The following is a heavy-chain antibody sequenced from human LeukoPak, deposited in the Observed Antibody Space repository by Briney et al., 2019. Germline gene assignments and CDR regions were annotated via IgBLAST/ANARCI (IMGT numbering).Heavy chain of an antibody. Sequence: SETLSLTCAVYGGPSSGYYWSWIRQPPGKGLEWIGEINHSGSTNYNPSLKSRVTISVDTSKNQFSLKLSSVTAADTAVYYCARVSVVWNGSHDYWGQGTLVTVSS. CDR1: GGPSSGYY. D-gene: IGHD1-1*01. V-gene: IGHV4-34*01. CDR2: INHSGST. CDR3: ARVSVVWNGSHDY. J-gene: IGHJ4*02.